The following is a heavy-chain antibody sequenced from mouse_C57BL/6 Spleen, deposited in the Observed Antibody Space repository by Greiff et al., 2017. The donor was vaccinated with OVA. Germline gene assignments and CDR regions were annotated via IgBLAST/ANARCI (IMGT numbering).Heavy chain of an antibody. CDR2: IYPGSGST. V-gene: IGHV1-55*01. Sequence: VQLQQPGAELVKPGASVKMSCKASGYTFTSYWITWVKQRPGQGLEWIGDIYPGSGSTNYNEKFKSKATLTVDTSSSTAYMQLSSLTSEDSAVYYCARGETGTRYFDVWGTGTTVTVSS. J-gene: IGHJ1*03. CDR3: ARGETGTRYFDV. CDR1: GYTFTSYW. D-gene: IGHD4-1*01.